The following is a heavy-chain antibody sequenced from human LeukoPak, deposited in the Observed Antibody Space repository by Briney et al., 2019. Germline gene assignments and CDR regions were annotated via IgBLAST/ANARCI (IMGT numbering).Heavy chain of an antibody. CDR3: AKDLHYGSADY. D-gene: IGHD3-10*01. CDR1: GGSISSSSYY. J-gene: IGHJ4*02. CDR2: IYYSGST. V-gene: IGHV4-39*02. Sequence: SETLSLTCTVSGGSISSSSYYWGWIRQPPGKGLECIGSIYYSGSTYYNPSLKSRVTISIDTSKNQFSLKLSSVTAADTAVYYCAKDLHYGSADYWGQGTLVTVSS.